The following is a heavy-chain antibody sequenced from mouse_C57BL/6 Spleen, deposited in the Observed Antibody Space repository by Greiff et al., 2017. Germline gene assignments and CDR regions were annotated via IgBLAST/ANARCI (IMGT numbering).Heavy chain of an antibody. J-gene: IGHJ1*03. CDR3: SHYYGSQSRYFDV. CDR2: IDPEAGDT. Sequence: VQLQQSGAELVKPGASVKLSCTASGFNIKDYYMHWVKQRTEQGLEWIGRIDPEAGDTKYAPKFQGKATITADTSSNTAYLQLSSRTSEDTAVYYCSHYYGSQSRYFDVWGTGTTVTVSS. V-gene: IGHV14-2*01. D-gene: IGHD1-1*01. CDR1: GFNIKDYY.